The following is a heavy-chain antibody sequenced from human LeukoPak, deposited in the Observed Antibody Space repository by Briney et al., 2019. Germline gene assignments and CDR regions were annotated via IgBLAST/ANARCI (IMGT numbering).Heavy chain of an antibody. CDR1: GFTFSSYW. CDR3: ARDYLGYSSGWYSLEANY. CDR2: ISSSSSYI. D-gene: IGHD6-19*01. J-gene: IGHJ4*02. Sequence: TGGSLRLSCAASGFTFSSYWMNWVRQAPGKGLEWVSSISSSSSYIYYADSVKGRFTISRDNAKNSLYLQMNSLRAEDTAVYYCARDYLGYSSGWYSLEANYWGQGTLVTVSS. V-gene: IGHV3-21*01.